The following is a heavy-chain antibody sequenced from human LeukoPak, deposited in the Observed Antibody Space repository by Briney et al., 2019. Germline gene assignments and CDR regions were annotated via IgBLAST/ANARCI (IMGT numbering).Heavy chain of an antibody. J-gene: IGHJ6*04. V-gene: IGHV1-69*05. Sequence: SVKISCKASGGTFSSYAISWVRQAPGQGLEWMGRIIPIFGTANYAQKFQGRVTITTDESTSTAYMELSSLRSEDTAVYYCARDRSSTVGSMDVWGKGTTVTVSS. D-gene: IGHD2-2*01. CDR3: ARDRSSTVGSMDV. CDR1: GGTFSSYA. CDR2: IIPIFGTA.